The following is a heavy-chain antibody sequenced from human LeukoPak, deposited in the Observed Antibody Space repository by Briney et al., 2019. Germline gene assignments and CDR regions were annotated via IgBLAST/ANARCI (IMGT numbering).Heavy chain of an antibody. Sequence: ASETLSLTCTVSGGSISSYYWSWIRQPPGKGLEWIGYISYSGSTNYKPSLTSRVTISADTSKNQFSLKLSSVTAADTAVYYCARVGYCGGDCYPFDYWGQGTLTTISS. D-gene: IGHD2-21*02. CDR3: ARVGYCGGDCYPFDY. CDR2: ISYSGST. V-gene: IGHV4-59*01. CDR1: GGSISSYY. J-gene: IGHJ4*02.